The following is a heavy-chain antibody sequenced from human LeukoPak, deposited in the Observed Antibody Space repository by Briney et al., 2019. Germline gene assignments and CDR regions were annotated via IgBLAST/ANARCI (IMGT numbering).Heavy chain of an antibody. J-gene: IGHJ4*02. D-gene: IGHD3-10*01. Sequence: PSETLSLTCTVSGGSISSYYWSWIRQPPGKGLEWIGYIYYSGSTNYNPSLKSRVTISVDTSKNQFSLKLSSVTAADTAVYYCARTYYYGSGSYQNDHWGQGTLVTVSS. CDR2: IYYSGST. V-gene: IGHV4-59*08. CDR1: GGSISSYY. CDR3: ARTYYYGSGSYQNDH.